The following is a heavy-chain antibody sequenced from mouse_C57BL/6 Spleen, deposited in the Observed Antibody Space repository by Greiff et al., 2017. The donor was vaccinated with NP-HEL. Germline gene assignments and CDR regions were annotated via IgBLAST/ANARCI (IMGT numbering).Heavy chain of an antibody. V-gene: IGHV1-64*01. D-gene: IGHD3-1*01. CDR2: IHPNSGST. J-gene: IGHJ1*03. CDR1: GYTFTSYW. CDR3: AREEVGRAYWYFDV. Sequence: QVQLKQPGAELVKPGASVKLSCKASGYTFTSYWMHWVKQRPGQGLEWIGMIHPNSGSTNYNEKFKSKATLTVDKSSSTAYMQLSSLTSEDSAVYYCAREEVGRAYWYFDVWGTGTTVTVSS.